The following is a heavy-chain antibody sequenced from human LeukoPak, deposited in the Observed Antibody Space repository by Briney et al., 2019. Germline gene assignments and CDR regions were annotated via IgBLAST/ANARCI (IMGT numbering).Heavy chain of an antibody. D-gene: IGHD3-10*02. CDR1: GFTFSSYE. V-gene: IGHV3-48*03. CDR2: ISSSGSTI. J-gene: IGHJ6*04. Sequence: GGALRLSCSASGFTFSSYERTWVRQAPGKGLERVSYISSSGSTIYYADTVKGRFTISRDNAKTSLYLQMNSLRAEDTAVYYCAELGITMIGGVWGKGTTVTISS. CDR3: AELGITMIGGV.